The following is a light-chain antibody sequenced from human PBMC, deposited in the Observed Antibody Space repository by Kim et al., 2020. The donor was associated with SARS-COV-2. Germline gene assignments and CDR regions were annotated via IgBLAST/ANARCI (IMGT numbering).Light chain of an antibody. CDR3: QAWDSSTVV. CDR2: EDL. CDR1: KLGDKY. Sequence: VSPGQTASITYSGDKLGDKYACWFQQKPGQSPVLVIYEDLKRPSGIPERFSGSNSGNTATLTISGTQAMDEADYYCQAWDSSTVVFGTGTKVTVL. V-gene: IGLV3-1*01. J-gene: IGLJ1*01.